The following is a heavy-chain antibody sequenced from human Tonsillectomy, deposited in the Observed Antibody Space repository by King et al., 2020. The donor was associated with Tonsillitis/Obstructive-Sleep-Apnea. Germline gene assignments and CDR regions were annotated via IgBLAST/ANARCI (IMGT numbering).Heavy chain of an antibody. D-gene: IGHD4-17*01. Sequence: QLQESGPGLVKPSQTLSLTCTVSGGSISSGGYYWTWIRQHPGKGLEGIGFIYYSGSTYSNPSLKSRVTISVDTSKNQFSLRLSSVTAADTAVYYCASDVTTGAFEYWGQGTLVTVSS. CDR2: IYYSGST. V-gene: IGHV4-31*03. J-gene: IGHJ4*02. CDR1: GGSISSGGYY. CDR3: ASDVTTGAFEY.